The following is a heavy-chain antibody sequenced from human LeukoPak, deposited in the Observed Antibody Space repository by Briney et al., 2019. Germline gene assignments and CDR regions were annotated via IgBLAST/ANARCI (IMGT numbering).Heavy chain of an antibody. V-gene: IGHV5-51*01. CDR1: GYSFTSSW. D-gene: IGHD6-19*01. J-gene: IGHJ4*02. CDR3: ASTRAVAGDFDY. CDR2: IYPGDSDT. Sequence: GGSLKISCKGSGYSFTSSWIGWVRRPPGKGLELMGIIYPGDSDTRYSPSFQGQVTISADKSISTAYLQWSSLKASDTAMYYCASTRAVAGDFDYWGQGTLVTVSS.